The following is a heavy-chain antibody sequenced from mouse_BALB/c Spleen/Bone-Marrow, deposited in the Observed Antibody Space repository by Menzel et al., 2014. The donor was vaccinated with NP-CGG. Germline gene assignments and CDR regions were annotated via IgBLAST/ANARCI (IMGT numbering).Heavy chain of an antibody. CDR1: GYTFTSYW. CDR2: INPVNGRN. J-gene: IGHJ1*01. V-gene: IGHV1S81*02. D-gene: IGHD1-1*01. Sequence: QVQMQQSGAELVKPGASVKLSCKHSGYTFTSYWIHWVKQRPGQGLAWIGEINPVNGRNDYNEKFKNKATLTVDKSTSTAYMKLSSLTSEDSAVYYCTRYYSWYFDVWGAGTTVTVSS. CDR3: TRYYSWYFDV.